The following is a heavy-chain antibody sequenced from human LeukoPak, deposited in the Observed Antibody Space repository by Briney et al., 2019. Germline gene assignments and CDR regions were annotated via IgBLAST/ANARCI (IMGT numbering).Heavy chain of an antibody. CDR2: ISSSGSTI. CDR3: ARDEYGAGESGAFDI. D-gene: IGHD3-10*01. CDR1: GFTFSSYS. J-gene: IGHJ3*02. Sequence: GGSLRLSCAASGFTFSSYSMNWVRQAPGKGREWVSYISSSGSTIYYADSVKGRFTISRDNAKNSLYLQMNSLRDDNTAVYYCARDEYGAGESGAFDIWGQGTMVTVSS. V-gene: IGHV3-48*02.